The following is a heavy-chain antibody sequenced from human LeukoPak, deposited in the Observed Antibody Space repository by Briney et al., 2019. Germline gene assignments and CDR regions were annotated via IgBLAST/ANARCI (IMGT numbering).Heavy chain of an antibody. D-gene: IGHD3-3*01. CDR3: ARDEYYDFWSSKSIDAFDI. V-gene: IGHV1-69*06. CDR2: IIPIFGTA. CDR1: GGTFSSYA. J-gene: IGHJ3*02. Sequence: SVKVSCKASGGTFSSYAISWVRQAPGQGLEWMGGIIPIFGTANYAQKFQGRVTITADKSTSTAYMELSSLRSEDTAVYYCARDEYYDFWSSKSIDAFDIWGQGTMVTVSS.